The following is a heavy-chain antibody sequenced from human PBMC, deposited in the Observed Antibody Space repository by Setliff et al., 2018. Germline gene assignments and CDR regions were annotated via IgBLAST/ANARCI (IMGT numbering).Heavy chain of an antibody. J-gene: IGHJ5*02. V-gene: IGHV4-38-2*02. D-gene: IGHD3-10*01. CDR1: GYSISSGYY. CDR3: ARQEDYYGSGRSDVDWFDP. Sequence: PSETLSLTCTVSGYSISSGYYWSWIRQPPGKGLEWIGSIYYSGSTNYNPSLKSRVTISVDTSKNQFSLKLSSVTAADTAVYYCARQEDYYGSGRSDVDWFDPWGQGTLVTVSS. CDR2: IYYSGST.